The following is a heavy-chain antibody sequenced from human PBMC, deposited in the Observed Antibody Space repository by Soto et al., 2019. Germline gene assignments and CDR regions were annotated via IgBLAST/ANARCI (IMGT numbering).Heavy chain of an antibody. CDR1: GASISTTYYH. J-gene: IGHJ5*02. CDR2: IYYTGST. V-gene: IGHV4-39*01. CDR3: AKHLLMAKAGRFDP. D-gene: IGHD3-16*01. Sequence: QLQLQESGPRLVKPSETLSLTCTVSGASISTTYYHWGWVRQPPGQGLKWIATIYYTGSTYYNPSLESRVTISVDTSKNQFSLTLTSVTAADTAVYYCAKHLLMAKAGRFDPWGRGTLVTVSS.